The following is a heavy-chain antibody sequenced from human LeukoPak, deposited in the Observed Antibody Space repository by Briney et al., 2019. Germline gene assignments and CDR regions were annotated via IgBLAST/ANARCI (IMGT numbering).Heavy chain of an antibody. J-gene: IGHJ5*02. CDR1: GGSISSGSYY. CDR3: ARDRTPTYCSSTSCYHGGGTHNWFDA. Sequence: SETLSLTCTVSGGSISSGSYYWSWIRQPAGKGLEWIGRIYTSGSTNYNPSLKSRVTISVDTSKNQFSLKLSSVTAADTAVYYCARDRTPTYCSSTSCYHGGGTHNWFDAWGQGTLVTVSS. D-gene: IGHD2-2*01. V-gene: IGHV4-61*02. CDR2: IYTSGST.